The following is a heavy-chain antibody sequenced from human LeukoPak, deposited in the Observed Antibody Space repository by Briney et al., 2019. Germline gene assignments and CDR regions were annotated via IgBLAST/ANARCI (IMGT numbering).Heavy chain of an antibody. CDR1: GFTFSSYS. CDR2: ISSGSSYI. CDR3: ARARGSGWDAFDI. Sequence: GGSLRLSCAASGFTFSSYSMNWVRQAPGKGLEWVSSISSGSSYISYADSVKGRFTLSRDNADDSLYLQMDSLRAEDTVVFYCARARGSGWDAFDIWGQGTMVTVSS. J-gene: IGHJ3*02. D-gene: IGHD6-19*01. V-gene: IGHV3-21*01.